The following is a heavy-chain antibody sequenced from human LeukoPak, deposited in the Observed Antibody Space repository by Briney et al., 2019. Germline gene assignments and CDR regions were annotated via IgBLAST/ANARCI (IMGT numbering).Heavy chain of an antibody. D-gene: IGHD2-2*01. CDR1: GFTFSSYW. V-gene: IGHV3-7*01. CDR3: ARVAFAVEYCSSTSCFDGFDY. Sequence: TGGSLRLSCAASGFTFSSYWMSWVRQAPGKGLEGVANIKQDGSEKYYVDSVKGRFTISRDNAKNSLYLQMNSLRAEDTAVYYCARVAFAVEYCSSTSCFDGFDYWGQGTLVTVSS. CDR2: IKQDGSEK. J-gene: IGHJ4*02.